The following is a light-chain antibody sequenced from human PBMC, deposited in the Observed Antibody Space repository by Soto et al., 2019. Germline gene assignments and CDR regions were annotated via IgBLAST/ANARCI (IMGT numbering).Light chain of an antibody. J-gene: IGKJ1*01. CDR1: QSLHARY. V-gene: IGKV3-20*01. CDR3: QQFHISRT. CDR2: GAT. Sequence: VLTPSPGTLTLSTGACATLSCRVSQSLHARYLAWYQVSPGQAPRLLFYGATSRATGSPSRIIGSGSRTDFTLTITVLAPDYVAEYYYQQFHISRTFGQGTKVDIK.